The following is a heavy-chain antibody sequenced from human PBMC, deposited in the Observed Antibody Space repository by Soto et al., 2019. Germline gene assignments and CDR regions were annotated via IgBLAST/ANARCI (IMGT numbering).Heavy chain of an antibody. Sequence: GGSLRLSCTASGFTFGDYAMSWFRQAPGKGLEWVGFIRSKAYGGTTEYAASVKGRFTISRDDSKSIAYLQMNSLKTEDTAVYYCTRGAPNYYDSSGYLGYYYYSMDVWGQGTTVTVSS. J-gene: IGHJ6*02. D-gene: IGHD3-22*01. CDR2: IRSKAYGGTT. V-gene: IGHV3-49*03. CDR3: TRGAPNYYDSSGYLGYYYYSMDV. CDR1: GFTFGDYA.